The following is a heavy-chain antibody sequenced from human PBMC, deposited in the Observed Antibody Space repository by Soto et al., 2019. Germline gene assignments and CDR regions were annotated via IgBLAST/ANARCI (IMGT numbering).Heavy chain of an antibody. CDR3: ARDSGDYPYYYYYMDV. CDR2: IYYSGST. Sequence: SETLSLTCTVSGGSISSYYWSWIRQPPGKGLVWIGYIYYSGSTNYNPSLKSRVTISVDTSKNQFSLKLSSVTAADTAVYYCARDSGDYPYYYYYMDVWGKGTTVTVSS. J-gene: IGHJ6*03. V-gene: IGHV4-59*01. CDR1: GGSISSYY. D-gene: IGHD4-17*01.